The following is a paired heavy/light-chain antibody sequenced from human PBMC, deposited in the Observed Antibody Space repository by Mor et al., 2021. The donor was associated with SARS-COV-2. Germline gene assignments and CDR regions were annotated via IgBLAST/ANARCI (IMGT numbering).Light chain of an antibody. CDR1: SSNIGSNT. CDR3: AAWDDSLNGRWV. Sequence: QSVLTQPPSASGTPGQRVTISCSGSSSNIGSNTVNWYQQLPGTAPKLLIYSNNQRPSGVPDRFSGSKSGTSASLAISGLQSEDEADYYCAAWDDSLNGRWVFGGGTKLTVL. CDR2: SNN. J-gene: IGLJ3*02. V-gene: IGLV1-44*01.
Heavy chain of an antibody. V-gene: IGHV3-11*01. CDR1: GFTFSDYY. J-gene: IGHJ1*01. CDR2: ISSSGSTI. Sequence: QVQLVESGGGLVKPGGSLRLSCAASGFTFSDYYMSWIRQAPGKGLEWVSYISSSGSTIYYADSVKGRFTISRDNAKNSLYLQMNSLRAEDTAVYYCARESRIYDSSGYYEKYFQHWGQGTLVTVSS. D-gene: IGHD3-22*01. CDR3: ARESRIYDSSGYYEKYFQH.